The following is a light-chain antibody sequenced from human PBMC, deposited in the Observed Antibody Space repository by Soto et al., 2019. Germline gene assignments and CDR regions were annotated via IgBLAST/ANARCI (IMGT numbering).Light chain of an antibody. CDR3: QQSNSYPYT. CDR1: QSFSSW. V-gene: IGKV1-5*01. CDR2: DAS. J-gene: IGKJ2*01. Sequence: DIQMTQSPSTLSASVGDRVTITCRASQSFSSWLAWYQQKPGKAPKLLIYDASSLESGVPSRFSGSGSGTEFTLTISSLQPDDFATYYCQQSNSYPYTFGQGTKLEIK.